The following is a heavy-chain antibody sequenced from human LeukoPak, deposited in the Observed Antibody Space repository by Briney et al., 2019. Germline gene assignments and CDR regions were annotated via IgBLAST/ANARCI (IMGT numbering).Heavy chain of an antibody. D-gene: IGHD7-27*01. CDR1: GYTFTSYD. J-gene: IGHJ4*02. V-gene: IGHV1-8*01. CDR2: VSPNSGNT. CDR3: VRAPPNWGFNY. Sequence: ASVKVSCKASGYTFTSYDINWVRQATEQGLEWLGWVSPNSGNTGYAQKFQGRVTMTRNTSITTAYMELSSLRSEDTAVYYCVRAPPNWGFNYWGQGTLVTVSS.